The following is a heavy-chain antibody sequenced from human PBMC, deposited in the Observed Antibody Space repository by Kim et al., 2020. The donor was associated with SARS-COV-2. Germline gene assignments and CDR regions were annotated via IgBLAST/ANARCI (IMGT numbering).Heavy chain of an antibody. Sequence: GGSLRLSCEASGFIFSVYSMNGVRQAPGKGLEWLSYISDSSHTIYYADSTKGRFTISRDNARNSVYLEIDSLRDEDTAVYFCARAAVVRGVYPLDYWGQGTPVTVAS. D-gene: IGHD3-10*01. CDR1: GFIFSVYS. CDR3: ARAAVVRGVYPLDY. CDR2: ISDSSHTI. J-gene: IGHJ4*02. V-gene: IGHV3-48*02.